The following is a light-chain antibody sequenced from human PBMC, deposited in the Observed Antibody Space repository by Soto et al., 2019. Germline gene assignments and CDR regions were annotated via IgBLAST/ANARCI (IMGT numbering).Light chain of an antibody. CDR3: ATWDDSLSAGVV. CDR2: DND. V-gene: IGLV1-51*01. Sequence: QSVLTQPPSVSAAPGQKVTISCSGSTSNIGNNYVSWYQQLPGTAPKLLIFDNDKRPSGIPDRFSGSKSATSATLGITGLQTGDEADYYCATWDDSLSAGVVFGGGTKVTVL. J-gene: IGLJ2*01. CDR1: TSNIGNNY.